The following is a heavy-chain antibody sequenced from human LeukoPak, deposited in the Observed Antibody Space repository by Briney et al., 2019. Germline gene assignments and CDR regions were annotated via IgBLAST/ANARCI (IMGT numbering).Heavy chain of an antibody. Sequence: SETLSLTCTVSGGSISSYYWSWIRQTPGKGLEWIGYIYYSGSTNYNPSLKSRVTISVDTSKNQFSLKLSSVTAADTAVYYCAREQVAGVIDYWGQGTLVTVSS. CDR3: AREQVAGVIDY. CDR2: IYYSGST. V-gene: IGHV4-59*01. CDR1: GGSISSYY. D-gene: IGHD6-19*01. J-gene: IGHJ4*02.